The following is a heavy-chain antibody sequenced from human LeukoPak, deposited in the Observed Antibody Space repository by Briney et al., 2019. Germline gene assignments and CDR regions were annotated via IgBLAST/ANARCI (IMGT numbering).Heavy chain of an antibody. CDR1: GYIFSGYY. CDR3: ARVNWGCCYTEDY. CDR2: INPNSGGT. V-gene: IGHV1-2*02. J-gene: IGHJ4*02. Sequence: GASVKVSCKASGYIFSGYYIHWMRQAPGQGLEWMGWINPNSGGTKYAQKFQGRVTMTRDTSISTAYMELSRLRSDDTAVYYCARVNWGCCYTEDYWGQGTLVTVSS. D-gene: IGHD2-2*02.